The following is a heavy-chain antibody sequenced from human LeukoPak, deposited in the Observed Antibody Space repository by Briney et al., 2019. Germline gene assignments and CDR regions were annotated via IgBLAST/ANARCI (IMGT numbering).Heavy chain of an antibody. V-gene: IGHV4-30-4*08. CDR3: ARGEYYYDSSGYRNSGDAFDI. D-gene: IGHD3-22*01. CDR1: GGSISSGDYY. J-gene: IGHJ3*02. Sequence: PSQTLSLTCTVSGGSISSGDYYWSWIRQPPGKGLEWIGYIYYSGSTYYNPSLKSRVTISVDTSKNRFSLKLSSVTAADTAVYYCARGEYYYDSSGYRNSGDAFDIRGQGTMVTVSS. CDR2: IYYSGST.